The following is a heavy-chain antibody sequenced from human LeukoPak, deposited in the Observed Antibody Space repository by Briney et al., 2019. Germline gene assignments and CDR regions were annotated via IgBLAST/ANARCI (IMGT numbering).Heavy chain of an antibody. J-gene: IGHJ4*02. CDR2: IWYDGSNK. D-gene: IGHD6-13*01. V-gene: IGHV3-30*19. CDR3: ASPVIIAAAGRAFDY. CDR1: GFTFSSYG. Sequence: PGGSLRLSCAASGFTFSSYGMHWVRQAPGKGLEWVAVIWYDGSNKYYADSVKGRFTISRDNSKNTLYLQMNSLRAEDTAVYYCASPVIIAAAGRAFDYWGQGTLVTVSS.